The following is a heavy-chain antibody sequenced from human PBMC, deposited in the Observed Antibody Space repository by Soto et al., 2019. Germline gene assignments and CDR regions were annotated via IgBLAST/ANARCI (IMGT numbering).Heavy chain of an antibody. CDR3: ARRPRDRAPDF. D-gene: IGHD3-22*01. CDR1: GGTFSSYA. J-gene: IGHJ4*02. CDR2: ISAYNGKT. Sequence: GASVKVSCKASGGTFSSYAISCVRQAPGQGLEWIGWISAYNGKTNYAQNLQGRVTMTTDTSTSTAHMELRSLIFDDTAVYFCARRPRDRAPDFWGQGTLVNVSS. V-gene: IGHV1-18*01.